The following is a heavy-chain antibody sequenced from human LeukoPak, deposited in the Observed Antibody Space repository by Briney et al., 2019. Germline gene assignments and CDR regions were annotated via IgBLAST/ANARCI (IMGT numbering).Heavy chain of an antibody. Sequence: PGGSLRLSCVASGFTFSSYWMRWVRQAPGKGLEWVATIEPNGRKKYYVDSVKGRFTISRENPQKSLYLQMSSLRAESTAVCYCVIVRNLDLWGQGNTVIVSS. CDR2: IEPNGRKK. V-gene: IGHV3-7*01. J-gene: IGHJ6*02. D-gene: IGHD1-7*01. CDR3: VIVRNLDL. CDR1: GFTFSSYW.